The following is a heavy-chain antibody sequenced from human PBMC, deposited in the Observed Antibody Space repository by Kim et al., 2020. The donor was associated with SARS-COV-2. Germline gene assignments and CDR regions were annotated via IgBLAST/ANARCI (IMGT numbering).Heavy chain of an antibody. CDR3: AKDLLLAGIDY. J-gene: IGHJ4*02. CDR2: ISYDGSNK. CDR1: GFTFSSYG. D-gene: IGHD3-3*02. V-gene: IGHV3-30*18. Sequence: GGSLRLSCAASGFTFSSYGMHWVRQAPGKGLEWVAVISYDGSNKYYADSVKGRFTISRDNSKNTLYLQMNSLRAEDTAVYYCAKDLLLAGIDYWGQGTLV.